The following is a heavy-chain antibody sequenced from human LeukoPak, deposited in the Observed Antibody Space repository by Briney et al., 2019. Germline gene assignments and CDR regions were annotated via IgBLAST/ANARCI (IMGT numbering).Heavy chain of an antibody. Sequence: SETLSLTCAVYGGSFSGYYWSWIRQPPGKGLEWIGEINHSGSTNYNPSLKSRVTISVDTSKNQFSLKLSSVTAADTAVYYCARDFPALDYWGQGTLVTVSS. J-gene: IGHJ4*02. CDR1: GGSFSGYY. V-gene: IGHV4-34*01. CDR3: ARDFPALDY. CDR2: INHSGST.